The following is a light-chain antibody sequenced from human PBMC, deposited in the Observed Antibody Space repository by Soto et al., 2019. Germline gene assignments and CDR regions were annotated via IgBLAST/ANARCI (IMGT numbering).Light chain of an antibody. CDR3: QQYGGSPRT. CDR1: QSVSSNY. Sequence: EIVLTQSPGTLSLSPGEKATLSCRASQSVSSNYLAWYQRKPGQAPRLLIYYAYRRTTGIPDRFSGSGSGTDFTLTISGLEPEDFAVYYCQQYGGSPRTFGQGTKVEIK. J-gene: IGKJ1*01. V-gene: IGKV3-20*01. CDR2: YAY.